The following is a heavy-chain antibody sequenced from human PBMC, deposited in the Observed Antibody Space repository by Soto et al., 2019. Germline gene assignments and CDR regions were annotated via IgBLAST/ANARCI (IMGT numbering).Heavy chain of an antibody. J-gene: IGHJ4*02. D-gene: IGHD5-12*01. V-gene: IGHV2-5*02. CDR1: GFSLSTSGVG. CDR3: AHVYGGYDNFDY. Sequence: QITLKESGPTLVKPTQTLTLTCTFSGFSLSTSGVGVGWIRQPPGKALEWLALIYWDDDKRYSPSLKSRLTIAKDTSKNQVVLTMTNMDPVDTATYYCAHVYGGYDNFDYWGQGTLVTVSS. CDR2: IYWDDDK.